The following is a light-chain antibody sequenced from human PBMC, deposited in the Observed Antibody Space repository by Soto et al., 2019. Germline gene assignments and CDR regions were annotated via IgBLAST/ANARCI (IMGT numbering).Light chain of an antibody. Sequence: DIQLTQSPSSVSASVGDRVTITCRASQDIGTWLAWYQQKPGKAPKLLMYVASNLQSGVPSRFSGAVSGTDFNLTITSLQPEDFATYHCQHSDSFPFTFGPGTKVDFK. CDR2: VAS. V-gene: IGKV1-12*01. CDR3: QHSDSFPFT. J-gene: IGKJ3*01. CDR1: QDIGTW.